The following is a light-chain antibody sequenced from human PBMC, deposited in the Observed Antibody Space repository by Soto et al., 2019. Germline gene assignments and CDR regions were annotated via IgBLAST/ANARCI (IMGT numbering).Light chain of an antibody. V-gene: IGKV3-15*01. CDR3: QQYHSSPRT. CDR2: GAS. Sequence: EIVMTQSPATLSVSPGERVTLFCRASQSVSSNLAWYQQKPGQSPRLLIYGASTRATGIPARFSGSGSGTDFTLTISRLEPEDFAVYYCQQYHSSPRTFGQGTKVDI. CDR1: QSVSSN. J-gene: IGKJ1*01.